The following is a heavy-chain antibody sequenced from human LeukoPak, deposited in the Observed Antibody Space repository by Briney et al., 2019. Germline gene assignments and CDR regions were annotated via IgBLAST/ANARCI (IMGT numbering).Heavy chain of an antibody. CDR1: GGSFSGYY. Sequence: SETLSLTCAVYGGSFSGYYWSWIRQPPGKGLEWIGEINHSGSTNYNPSLKSRVTISVDTSKNQFSLKLSSVTAADTAVYYCARFRVVRPFDYWGQGTLVTVSS. D-gene: IGHD3-22*01. CDR3: ARFRVVRPFDY. CDR2: INHSGST. J-gene: IGHJ4*02. V-gene: IGHV4-34*01.